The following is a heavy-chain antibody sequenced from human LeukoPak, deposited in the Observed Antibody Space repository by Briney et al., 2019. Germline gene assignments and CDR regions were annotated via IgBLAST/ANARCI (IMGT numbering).Heavy chain of an antibody. CDR1: GFTFGSYS. Sequence: GGSLRLSCAASGFTFGSYSMNWVRQAPGKGLEWLSYISGTTGIIYYADSVKGRFTISRDNAKNSLYLQMNGLRAEDTAVYYCARDGVATEVDYWGQGTLVTVSS. D-gene: IGHD5-12*01. CDR3: ARDGVATEVDY. J-gene: IGHJ4*02. V-gene: IGHV3-48*01. CDR2: ISGTTGII.